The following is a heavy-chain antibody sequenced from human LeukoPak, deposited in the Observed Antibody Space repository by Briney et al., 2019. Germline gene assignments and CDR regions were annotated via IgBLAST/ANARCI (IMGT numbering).Heavy chain of an antibody. D-gene: IGHD3-10*01. V-gene: IGHV4-4*02. CDR1: GGSISSSNW. J-gene: IGHJ5*02. CDR2: IYHSGST. CDR3: ARLGRRPRITMVRGVNWFDP. Sequence: SETLSLTCAVSGGSISSSNWWSWVRQPPGKGLEWIGEIYHSGSTNYNPSLKSRVTISVDKSKNQFSLKLSSVTAADTAVYYCARLGRRPRITMVRGVNWFDPWGQGTLVTVSS.